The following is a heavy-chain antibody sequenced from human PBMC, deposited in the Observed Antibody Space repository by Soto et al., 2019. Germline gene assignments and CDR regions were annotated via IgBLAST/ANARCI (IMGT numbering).Heavy chain of an antibody. CDR3: AKELQELEPPQNWFDP. V-gene: IGHV3-23*01. Sequence: EVQLLESGGGLVQPGGSLRLSCAASGFTFSSYAMSWVRQAPGKGLEWVSAISGSGGSTYYADSVKGRFTISRDNSKNTLYLQMNSLRAEDTAVYYCAKELQELEPPQNWFDPWGQGTLVTVSS. J-gene: IGHJ5*02. CDR1: GFTFSSYA. D-gene: IGHD1-1*01. CDR2: ISGSGGST.